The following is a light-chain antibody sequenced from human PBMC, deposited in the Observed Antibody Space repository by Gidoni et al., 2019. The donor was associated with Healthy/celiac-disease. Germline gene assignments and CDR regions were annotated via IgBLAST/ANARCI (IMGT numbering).Light chain of an antibody. J-gene: IGLJ2*01. CDR3: AAWDDSLSGHVV. V-gene: IGLV1-47*01. CDR1: SSNIGSNY. CDR2: RNN. Sequence: QSVLTQPPSASGTPGQRVTISCSGSSSNIGSNYVYWYQHLPGTAPNLLIYRNNQRPSGVPDRFAGSKSVNSASLAISGLRSEDEADYYCAAWDDSLSGHVVFGGGTKLTVL.